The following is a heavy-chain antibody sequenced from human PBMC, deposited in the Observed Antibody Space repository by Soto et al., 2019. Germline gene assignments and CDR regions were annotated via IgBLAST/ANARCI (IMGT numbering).Heavy chain of an antibody. CDR3: ARAPRLRYSAPDY. Sequence: GSVKVSCKASGYTFTGYYMHWVRQAPGQGLEWMGWINPNSGGTNYAQKFQGRVTMTRDTSISTAYMELSRLRSDDTAVYYCARAPRLRYSAPDYWGQGTLVTVS. CDR2: INPNSGGT. V-gene: IGHV1-2*02. D-gene: IGHD3-9*01. J-gene: IGHJ4*02. CDR1: GYTFTGYY.